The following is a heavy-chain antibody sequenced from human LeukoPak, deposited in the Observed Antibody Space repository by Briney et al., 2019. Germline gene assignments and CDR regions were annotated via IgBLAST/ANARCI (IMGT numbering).Heavy chain of an antibody. D-gene: IGHD5-12*01. J-gene: IGHJ5*01. CDR1: GYSFTTHD. CDR2: MNPNSGKS. CDR3: ARESGLTDNWLDS. V-gene: IGHV1-8*01. Sequence: GASVKVSCKASGYSFTTHDINWVRQSTGQRLEWMGWMNPNSGKSGYAQKFQGRVTMTRDTSMSTVYMELSSLGSDDTAVYYCARESGLTDNWLDSWGQGTLVIVYS.